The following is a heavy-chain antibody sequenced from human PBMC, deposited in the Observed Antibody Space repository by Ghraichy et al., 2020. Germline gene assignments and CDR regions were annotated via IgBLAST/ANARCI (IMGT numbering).Heavy chain of an antibody. CDR1: GFTVSSNY. J-gene: IGHJ4*02. Sequence: GGSLRLSCSASGFTVSSNYMSWVRQAPGKGLEWVSIIYSGGGTYYADSVKGRFTISRDNSKNTLYLQMNSLRADDTAVYYCARASAKYYFDYWGQGTLVTVSS. CDR3: ARASAKYYFDY. CDR2: IYSGGGT. V-gene: IGHV3-53*01.